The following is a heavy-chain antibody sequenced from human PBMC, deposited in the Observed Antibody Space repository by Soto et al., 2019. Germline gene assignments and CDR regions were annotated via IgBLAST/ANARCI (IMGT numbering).Heavy chain of an antibody. Sequence: GGSLRLSCSASGFTFSSYAMHWVRQAPGKGLXYVXAIXXNXGXXXYXXSVKGRFTISRDNSKNTLYLQMSSLRADDTAVYYCVKIMGYSTQIPAWGQGTLVTASS. V-gene: IGHV3-64D*06. CDR1: GFTFSSYA. D-gene: IGHD2-21*01. J-gene: IGHJ5*02. CDR3: VKIMGYSTQIPA. CDR2: IXXNXGXX.